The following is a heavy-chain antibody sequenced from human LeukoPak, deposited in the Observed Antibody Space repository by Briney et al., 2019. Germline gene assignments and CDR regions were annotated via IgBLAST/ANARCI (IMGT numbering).Heavy chain of an antibody. Sequence: GGSPRLSCVASGFTFSNYWMHWVRQPPGKGLVWVSRIYVDGRTTNYADSVKGRFTISRDNAKNTVYLEMNSLSVEDTATYYCIRDFRSADLWGQGTLVTVTS. CDR1: GFTFSNYW. J-gene: IGHJ5*02. CDR3: IRDFRSADL. CDR2: IYVDGRTT. V-gene: IGHV3-74*01.